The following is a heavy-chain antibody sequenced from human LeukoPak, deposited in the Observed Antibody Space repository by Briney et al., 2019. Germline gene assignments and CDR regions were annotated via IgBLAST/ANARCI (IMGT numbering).Heavy chain of an antibody. J-gene: IGHJ5*02. CDR2: INHSGST. V-gene: IGHV4-34*01. D-gene: IGHD3-10*01. CDR1: GGSFSGYY. CDR3: ARTYYGSGSSDP. Sequence: PSETLSLTCAVYGGSFSGYYWSWIRQPPGKGLEWIGEINHSGSTNYNPSLKSRVTISVDTSKNQFSLKLSSVTAADTAVYYCARTYYGSGSSDPWGQGTLVTVSS.